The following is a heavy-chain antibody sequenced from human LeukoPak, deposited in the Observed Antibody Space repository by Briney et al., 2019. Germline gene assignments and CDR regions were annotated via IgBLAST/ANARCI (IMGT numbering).Heavy chain of an antibody. CDR3: ARDQGTHYYDSSGYDY. V-gene: IGHV3-21*01. CDR1: GFTFSSYS. CDR2: ISRSSSYI. D-gene: IGHD3-22*01. Sequence: SGGSLRLSCAASGFTFSSYSMNWVRQAPGKGLEWVSSISRSSSYIYYADSVKGRFTISRENAKNSLYLQMNSLRAEDTAVYCCARDQGTHYYDSSGYDYWGQGTLVTVSS. J-gene: IGHJ4*02.